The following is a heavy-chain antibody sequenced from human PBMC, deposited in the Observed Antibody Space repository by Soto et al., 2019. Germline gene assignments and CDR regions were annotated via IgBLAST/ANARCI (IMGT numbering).Heavy chain of an antibody. CDR2: MNPNSGKT. V-gene: IGHV1-8*01. D-gene: IGHD4-17*01. J-gene: IGHJ4*02. CDR3: ARSTNDYGDRH. CDR1: GYTFTSYD. Sequence: QVQLVQSGAEVKKPGASVKVSCKASGYTFTSYDINWVRQATGQGPEWMGWMNPNSGKTGYAQKLHGRVTMTRNTSISPAYMELSSLRSEDTAVYYCARSTNDYGDRHWGQGTLVTVPS.